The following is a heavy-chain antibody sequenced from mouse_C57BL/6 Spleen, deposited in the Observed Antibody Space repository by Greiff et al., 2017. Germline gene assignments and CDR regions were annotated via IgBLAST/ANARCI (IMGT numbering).Heavy chain of an antibody. Sequence: VQLQQPGAELVKPGASVKLSCKASGYTFTSYWMQWVKQRPGQGLEWIGEIDPSDSYTNYNQKFKGKATLTVDTSSSTAYMQLSSLTSEDSAVYYCARSGDPDYWGQGTTLTVSS. J-gene: IGHJ2*01. D-gene: IGHD3-1*01. CDR2: IDPSDSYT. V-gene: IGHV1-50*01. CDR3: ARSGDPDY. CDR1: GYTFTSYW.